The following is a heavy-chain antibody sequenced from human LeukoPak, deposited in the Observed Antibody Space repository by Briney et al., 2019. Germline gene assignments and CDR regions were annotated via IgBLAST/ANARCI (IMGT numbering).Heavy chain of an antibody. CDR3: AREYCSSTSCLYDY. CDR2: ISSSRSTI. J-gene: IGHJ4*02. Sequence: GGSLRLSCAASGFTFSSYSMNWVRQAPGKGLEWVSYISSSRSTIYYADSVKGRFTISKDNAKNSLYLQMNSLRAEDTAVYYCAREYCSSTSCLYDYWGQGTLVTVSS. CDR1: GFTFSSYS. D-gene: IGHD2-2*01. V-gene: IGHV3-48*01.